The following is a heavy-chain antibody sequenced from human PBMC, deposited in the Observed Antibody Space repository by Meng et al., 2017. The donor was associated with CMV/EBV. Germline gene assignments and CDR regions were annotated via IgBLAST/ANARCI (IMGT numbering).Heavy chain of an antibody. CDR1: GFTFSSYG. CDR3: AKDLAKQQLLAFDI. D-gene: IGHD6-13*01. V-gene: IGHV3-33*06. Sequence: GGSLRLSCAASGFTFSSYGMHWVRQAPGKGLEWVAVIWYDGSNKYYADSVKGRFTISGDNSKNMLYLQMNSLRAEDTAVYYCAKDLAKQQLLAFDIWGQGTMVTVSS. CDR2: IWYDGSNK. J-gene: IGHJ3*02.